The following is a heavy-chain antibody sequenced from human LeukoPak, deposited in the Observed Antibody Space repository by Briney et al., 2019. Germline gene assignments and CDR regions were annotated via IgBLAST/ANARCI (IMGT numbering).Heavy chain of an antibody. D-gene: IGHD4-17*01. Sequence: SGPTLVKPTQTLMLTCTFSGFALTTGAVGGGWIRQPPAKALDWLALIYWDSIKYYSPALKSRLPSTKDTSKNKVVLTMTTMDPVDTATYYCAHRRLIPSTTVTTGFDSWGQGILVSVSS. CDR2: IYWDSIK. CDR1: GFALTTGAVG. V-gene: IGHV2-5*02. J-gene: IGHJ4*02. CDR3: AHRRLIPSTTVTTGFDS.